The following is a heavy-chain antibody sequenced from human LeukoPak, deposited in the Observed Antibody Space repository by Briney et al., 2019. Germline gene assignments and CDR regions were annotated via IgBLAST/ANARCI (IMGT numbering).Heavy chain of an antibody. Sequence: SETLSLTCAVYGGSFSGYYWSWIRQPPGKGLEWIGEINHSGSTNYNPSLKSRVTISVDTSKNQFSLKLSSVTAAGTAVYYCARLGIAVAGVWFDPWGQGTLVTVSS. V-gene: IGHV4-34*01. J-gene: IGHJ5*02. CDR3: ARLGIAVAGVWFDP. D-gene: IGHD6-19*01. CDR2: INHSGST. CDR1: GGSFSGYY.